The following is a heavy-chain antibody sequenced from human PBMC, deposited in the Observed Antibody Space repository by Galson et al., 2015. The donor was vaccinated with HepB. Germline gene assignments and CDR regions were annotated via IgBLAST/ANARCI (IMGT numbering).Heavy chain of an antibody. Sequence: SLRLSCAASGFTFSNAWMNWVRQAPGKGLEWVGRIKSKVDGGTTDFAAPVKGRFTISRDDSKNTLYLQMNSLKTEDTAVYYCSTDPAERVVVMSFDYWGQGTLVTVSS. CDR1: GFTFSNAW. J-gene: IGHJ4*02. CDR3: STDPAERVVVMSFDY. CDR2: IKSKVDGGTT. V-gene: IGHV3-15*07. D-gene: IGHD3-22*01.